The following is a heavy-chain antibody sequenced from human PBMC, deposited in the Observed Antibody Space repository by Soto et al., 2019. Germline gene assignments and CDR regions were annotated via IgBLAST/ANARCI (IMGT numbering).Heavy chain of an antibody. CDR2: VKQDGSNK. V-gene: IGHV3-7*04. CDR3: ARGGGNFDQ. Sequence: EVQLVESGGGLVQPGGSLRLTCAASGFTLSGYWMSWVRQAPGKGLEWVANVKQDGSNKYYVDSVKGRFTISRDNAKNLLYLQMNSLRGEDTAVYYCARGGGNFDQWGQGTLVTVSS. D-gene: IGHD3-16*01. CDR1: GFTLSGYW. J-gene: IGHJ4*02.